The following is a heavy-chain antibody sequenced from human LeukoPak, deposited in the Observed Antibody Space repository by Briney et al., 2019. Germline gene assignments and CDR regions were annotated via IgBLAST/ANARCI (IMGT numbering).Heavy chain of an antibody. CDR3: ARDQGLTAPPPYGLDV. Sequence: ASVKVSFMTSRGTFSSSAITSVRQAPGQGVEWMGRIIPVRKITPYAQKFQGSVTITADTSTSTVYMELSSPRSEETAVYYCARDQGLTAPPPYGLDVWGQGTTVIVSS. J-gene: IGHJ6*02. D-gene: IGHD5-18*01. V-gene: IGHV1-69*04. CDR1: RGTFSSSA. CDR2: IIPVRKIT.